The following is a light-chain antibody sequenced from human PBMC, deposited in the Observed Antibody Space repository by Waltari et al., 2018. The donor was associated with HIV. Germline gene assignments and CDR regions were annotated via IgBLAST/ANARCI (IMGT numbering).Light chain of an antibody. Sequence: QSALTQPRSVSGSPGQSVTISCTGTRSDIGYFDYVSWYQQSPGKAPKVIIYEVSQRPSGVPDRFTASKSGITASLTISGLQDEDEADYYCCSYAGTYTYVFGTGTTVTVL. CDR2: EVS. J-gene: IGLJ1*01. CDR3: CSYAGTYTYV. V-gene: IGLV2-11*01. CDR1: RSDIGYFDY.